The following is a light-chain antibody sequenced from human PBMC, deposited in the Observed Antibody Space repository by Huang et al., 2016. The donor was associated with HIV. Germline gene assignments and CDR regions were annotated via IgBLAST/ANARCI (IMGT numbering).Light chain of an antibody. CDR2: KAS. CDR3: QQYNSYSSLT. J-gene: IGKJ4*01. V-gene: IGKV1-5*03. CDR1: QSISRW. Sequence: DIQMTQSPSTLSASVGDRVTITCRASQSISRWLAWYHQKPGKAPNLLIYKASSLESGVPSRFSGSGSGTEFTRTISSLQPDDFATYYCQQYNSYSSLTFGGGTKVEIE.